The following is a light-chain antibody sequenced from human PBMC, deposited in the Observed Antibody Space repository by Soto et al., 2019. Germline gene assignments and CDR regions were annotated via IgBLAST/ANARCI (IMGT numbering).Light chain of an antibody. CDR2: DAS. V-gene: IGKV1-5*01. CDR3: QQYNSYPET. CDR1: QSISSW. J-gene: IGKJ1*01. Sequence: DIQMTQSPSTLSASVGDRVTITCRASQSISSWLAWYQQKPGKAPKLLIYDASSLESGVPSRFSGSGSGTECTLTISSLQPDDVATYYCQQYNSYPETLGQGTKVDIK.